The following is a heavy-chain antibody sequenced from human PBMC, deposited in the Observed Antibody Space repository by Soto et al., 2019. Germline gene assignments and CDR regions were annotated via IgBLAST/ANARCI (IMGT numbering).Heavy chain of an antibody. CDR2: IDPSDSYT. V-gene: IGHV5-10-1*01. CDR3: ARRLGYRGVVNYGMDV. D-gene: IGHD3-3*01. CDR1: GYSFTSYW. J-gene: IGHJ6*02. Sequence: GESLKISCKGSGYSFTSYWISWVRQMPGKGLEWMGRIDPSDSYTDYSPSFQGHVTISADKSISTAYLQWSSLKASDTAMYYCARRLGYRGVVNYGMDVWGQGTTVTVSS.